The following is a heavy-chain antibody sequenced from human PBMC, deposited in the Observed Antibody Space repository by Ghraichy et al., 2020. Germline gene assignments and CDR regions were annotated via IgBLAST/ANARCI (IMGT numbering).Heavy chain of an antibody. CDR2: ARNKANSYTT. CDR3: ARAFRDSTSHYQIWFDP. V-gene: IGHV3-72*01. J-gene: IGHJ5*02. CDR1: GFTFSDHY. Sequence: GGSLRLSCAASGFTFSDHYMDWVRQAPGKGLEWVGRARNKANSYTTEYATSVKGRFTISRDDSKNSLYLQMNSLKAEDTAVYYCARAFRDSTSHYQIWFDPRGQGTLVTVSS. D-gene: IGHD2/OR15-2a*01.